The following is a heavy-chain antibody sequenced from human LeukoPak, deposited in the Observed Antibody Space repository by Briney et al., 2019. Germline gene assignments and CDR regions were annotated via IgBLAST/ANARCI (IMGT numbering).Heavy chain of an antibody. V-gene: IGHV3-21*01. D-gene: IGHD4-17*01. J-gene: IGHJ2*01. Sequence: GGSLRLSCAASGFTFSSYSLNWVRQAPGKGLEWVSSISTSSSYIYYADSVKGRFTISRDNAKNSVYLLLNSLTPEDTAVYYCARDLRAGGTWSYGVYFDLWGRGTLVTVSS. CDR3: ARDLRAGGTWSYGVYFDL. CDR2: ISTSSSYI. CDR1: GFTFSSYS.